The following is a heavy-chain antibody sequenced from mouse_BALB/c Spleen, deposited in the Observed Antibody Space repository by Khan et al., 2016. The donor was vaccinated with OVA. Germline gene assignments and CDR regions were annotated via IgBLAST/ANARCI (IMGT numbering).Heavy chain of an antibody. CDR2: INPSNDYT. CDR1: GYTFTTYT. V-gene: IGHV1-4*01. CDR3: ASSGQLGLRGGFTY. D-gene: IGHD3-2*01. J-gene: IGHJ3*01. Sequence: QVQLKQSGAELARPGASVKMSCKTSGYTFTTYTLHWVNQCPGRSLEWIGYINPSNDYTNYNQKFKDKSTLTADTSSSTAYMQLSSMTSEDSAVDYCASSGQLGLRGGFTYWGQGTLVTVSA.